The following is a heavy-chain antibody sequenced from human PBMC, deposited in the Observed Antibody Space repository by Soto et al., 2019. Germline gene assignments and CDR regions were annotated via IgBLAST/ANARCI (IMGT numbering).Heavy chain of an antibody. CDR1: GFTFSSYA. CDR2: ISGRGGST. Sequence: EVQLLESGGGLVQPGGSLRLSCAASGFTFSSYAMSWVRQAPGKGLEWVSAISGRGGSTYYADSVKGRFTISRDNSKNTLYLQMNSLRAEDTAVDYCAKDKIVRGVSMPYLDYWGQGPLVTVSS. J-gene: IGHJ4*02. CDR3: AKDKIVRGVSMPYLDY. D-gene: IGHD3-10*02. V-gene: IGHV3-23*01.